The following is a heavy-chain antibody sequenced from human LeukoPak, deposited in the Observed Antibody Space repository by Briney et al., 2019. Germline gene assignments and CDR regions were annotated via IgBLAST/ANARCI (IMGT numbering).Heavy chain of an antibody. Sequence: GGSLRLSCAASGFTFSSYSMNWVRQAQGKGLEWVSSISSSSSYIYYADSVKGRFTISRDNAKNSLYLQMNSLRAEDTAVYYCARDSPLHDAFDIWGQGTMVTVSS. CDR1: GFTFSSYS. D-gene: IGHD2-15*01. V-gene: IGHV3-21*01. J-gene: IGHJ3*02. CDR3: ARDSPLHDAFDI. CDR2: ISSSSSYI.